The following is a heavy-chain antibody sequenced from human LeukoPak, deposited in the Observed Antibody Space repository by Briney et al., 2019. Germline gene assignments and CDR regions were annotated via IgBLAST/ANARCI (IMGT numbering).Heavy chain of an antibody. Sequence: GGSLRLSCAASGFPFTTYAMSWVRQAPGKGLEWVSAISGRGGRTYYADSVKSRFTISRDNSKNTLYLQMNSLRADDTAVYYCAKPAKTDYADYWGQGTLVTVSS. D-gene: IGHD1-14*01. J-gene: IGHJ4*02. V-gene: IGHV3-23*01. CDR3: AKPAKTDYADY. CDR1: GFPFTTYA. CDR2: ISGRGGRT.